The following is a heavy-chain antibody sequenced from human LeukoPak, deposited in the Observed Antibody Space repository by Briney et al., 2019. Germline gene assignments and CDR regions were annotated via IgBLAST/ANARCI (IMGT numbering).Heavy chain of an antibody. V-gene: IGHV5-51*01. CDR1: GYSFTNYW. J-gene: IGHJ4*02. Sequence: GESLKISCQGFGYSFTNYWIVWVRQMPGKGLEWMGVIYPDDSDTRYSPSFQGQVTISADKSISTAYLQWSSLKASDTAIYYCARPGATGRFDYWGQGTLVTVSS. CDR2: IYPDDSDT. CDR3: ARPGATGRFDY. D-gene: IGHD1-14*01.